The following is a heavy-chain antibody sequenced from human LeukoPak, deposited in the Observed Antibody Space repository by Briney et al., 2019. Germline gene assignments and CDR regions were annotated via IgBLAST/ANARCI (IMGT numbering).Heavy chain of an antibody. CDR3: ARGYYYMDV. Sequence: SETLSLTCTVDGGSFTDFYWTWIRQPPGKGLEWIGEINHSGSTNYNPSLKSRVTISVDTSKNQFSLKLSSVTAADTAVYYCARGYYYMDVWGKGTTVTISS. J-gene: IGHJ6*03. CDR2: INHSGST. CDR1: GGSFTDFY. V-gene: IGHV4-34*01.